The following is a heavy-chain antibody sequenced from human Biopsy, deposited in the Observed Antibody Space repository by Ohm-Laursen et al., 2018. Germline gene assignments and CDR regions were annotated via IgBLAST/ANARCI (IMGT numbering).Heavy chain of an antibody. J-gene: IGHJ4*02. D-gene: IGHD6-19*01. CDR1: GFSFTGYY. CDR3: ALQSVAQMKNFDY. Sequence: VASVKVSCNASGFSFTGYYIHWVRQAPGQGLEWMGWISPKSGDTNYAHKFQGNITKTRDTSMSTAYMEMSRLRCDDTAVYYCALQSVAQMKNFDYWGQGTLVTVSS. CDR2: ISPKSGDT. V-gene: IGHV1-2*02.